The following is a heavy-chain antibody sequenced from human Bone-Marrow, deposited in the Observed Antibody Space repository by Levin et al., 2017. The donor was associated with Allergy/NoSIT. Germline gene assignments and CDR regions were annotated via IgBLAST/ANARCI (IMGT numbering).Heavy chain of an antibody. V-gene: IGHV3-9*01. D-gene: IGHD3-9*01. J-gene: IGHJ6*02. CDR3: AKDEYYEFLTGYSRGMDV. CDR2: INWNSDSR. Sequence: PGGSLRLSCAVSGFTFDDYAMHWVRQAPGKGLEWVAGINWNSDSRGYADSVKGRFIISRDNAEKSLYLEMNSLRIEDTALYYCAKDEYYEFLTGYSRGMDVWGQGTTVTVSS. CDR1: GFTFDDYA.